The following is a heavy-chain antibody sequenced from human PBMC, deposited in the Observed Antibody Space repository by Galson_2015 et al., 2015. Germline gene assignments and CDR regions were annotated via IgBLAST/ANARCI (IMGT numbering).Heavy chain of an antibody. CDR1: GFPFSSSG. CDR2: IWFDGSNK. Sequence: SLRLACAASGFPFSSSGMHWGRQAPGKGLEWVAVIWFDGSNKYYADSVKGRFPVSRDNSENTLWLQMDSLRTDDTAVYYCARDLGSGYGDRPVYWGQGTLVTVSS. D-gene: IGHD4-17*01. J-gene: IGHJ4*02. V-gene: IGHV3-33*01. CDR3: ARDLGSGYGDRPVY.